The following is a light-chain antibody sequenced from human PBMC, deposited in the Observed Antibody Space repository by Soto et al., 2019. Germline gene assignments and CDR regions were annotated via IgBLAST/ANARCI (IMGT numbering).Light chain of an antibody. J-gene: IGLJ1*01. CDR1: SSDVGGYNY. CDR3: CSYAGSSNV. V-gene: IGLV2-14*01. Sequence: QSALTQPASVSGSPGQSITISCTGTSSDVGGYNYVSWYQQRPGKAPKLMIYEVRNRPSGVSNRFSGSKSGNTASLTISGPQAEDDSDYYCCSYAGSSNVFGTGTKVTVL. CDR2: EVR.